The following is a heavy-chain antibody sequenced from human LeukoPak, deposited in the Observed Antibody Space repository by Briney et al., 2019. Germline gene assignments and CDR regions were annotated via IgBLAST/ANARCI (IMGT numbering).Heavy chain of an antibody. CDR3: ARLDGYCTSISCLNWIDP. CDR1: GYSINSGYY. D-gene: IGHD2-2*03. V-gene: IGHV4-38-2*02. J-gene: IGHJ5*02. Sequence: PSETLSPTCTVSGYSINSGYYWGWIRQSPGKGLEWIGNFYRSGNTYYNPSLKSRVTISVDTSKNQFSLKLSSVTAADTAVYYCARLDGYCTSISCLNWIDPWGQGTLVTVSS. CDR2: FYRSGNT.